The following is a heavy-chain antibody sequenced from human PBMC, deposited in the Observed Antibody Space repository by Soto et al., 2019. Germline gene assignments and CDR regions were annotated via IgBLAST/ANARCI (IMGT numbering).Heavy chain of an antibody. V-gene: IGHV5-51*01. D-gene: IGHD2-2*02. Sequence: PGESLKISCKGSGYSFTSYWIGWVRQMPGKGLKWMGIIYPGDSDTRYSPSFQGQVTISADKSISTAYLQWSSLKASDTAMYYCARRGYCSSTSCYSFGMDVWGQGTTVTVSS. CDR1: GYSFTSYW. J-gene: IGHJ6*02. CDR2: IYPGDSDT. CDR3: ARRGYCSSTSCYSFGMDV.